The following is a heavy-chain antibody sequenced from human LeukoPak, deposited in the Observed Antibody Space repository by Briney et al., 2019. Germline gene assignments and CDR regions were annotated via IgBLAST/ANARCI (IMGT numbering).Heavy chain of an antibody. CDR2: ISSSGSTI. D-gene: IGHD3-10*01. V-gene: IGHV3-48*03. J-gene: IGHJ4*02. Sequence: PGGSLRLSCAASGFTFSSYEVNWVRQAPGKGLEWVSYISSSGSTIYYADSVKGRFTISRDNAKNSLYLQMNSLRAEDTAVYYCAQLGEENYFDYWGQGTLVTVSS. CDR1: GFTFSSYE. CDR3: AQLGEENYFDY.